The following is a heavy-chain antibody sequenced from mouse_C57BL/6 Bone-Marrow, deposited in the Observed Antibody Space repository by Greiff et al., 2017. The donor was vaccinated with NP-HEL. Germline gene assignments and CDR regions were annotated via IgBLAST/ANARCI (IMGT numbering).Heavy chain of an antibody. CDR3: ARNYGPSWFAY. D-gene: IGHD1-1*02. CDR1: GYSFTGYY. J-gene: IGHJ3*01. V-gene: IGHV1-42*01. Sequence: EVQLQQSGPELVKPGASVKISCKASGYSFTGYYMNWVKQSPEKSLEWIGEINPSTGGTTYNQKFKAKATLTVDKSSSTAYMQLKSLTSEDSAVYYCARNYGPSWFAYWGQGTLVTVSA. CDR2: INPSTGGT.